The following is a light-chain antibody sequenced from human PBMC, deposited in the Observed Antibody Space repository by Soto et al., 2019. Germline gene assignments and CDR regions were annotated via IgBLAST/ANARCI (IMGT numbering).Light chain of an antibody. V-gene: IGLV2-8*01. J-gene: IGLJ2*01. CDR1: SSDVGGYNY. Sequence: QSVLTQPPSASGSPGQSVTISCTGTSSDVGGYNYVSWYQQHPGKAPKLMIYEVSKRPSGLPDRFSGSKSGNTASLTVSGLQAEDEADYYCSSYAGSNKVFGGGTKVTVL. CDR2: EVS. CDR3: SSYAGSNKV.